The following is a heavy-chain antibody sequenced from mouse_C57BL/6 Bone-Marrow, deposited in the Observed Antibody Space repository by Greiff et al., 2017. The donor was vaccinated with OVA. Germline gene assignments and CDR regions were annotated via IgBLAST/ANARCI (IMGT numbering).Heavy chain of an antibody. D-gene: IGHD1-1*02. Sequence: EVKLQQSGPELVKPGASVKISCKASGYTFTDYYMNWVKQSHGKSLEWIGDINPNNGGTSYNQKFKGKATLTVDKSSSTAYLELRCLTSEDSDVYYCASGHGVYYWFFGVWGTGATLTVSS. CDR1: GYTFTDYY. J-gene: IGHJ1*03. V-gene: IGHV1-26*01. CDR3: ASGHGVYYWFFGV. CDR2: INPNNGGT.